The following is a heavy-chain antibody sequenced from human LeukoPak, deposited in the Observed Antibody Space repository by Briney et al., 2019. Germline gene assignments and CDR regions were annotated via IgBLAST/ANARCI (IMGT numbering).Heavy chain of an antibody. Sequence: SETLSLTCTVSGGSISSYYWSWIRQPPGKGLEWIGYIYYSGSTNYNPSLKSRVTISVDTSKNQFSLKLGSVTAADTAVYYCARARMVRGARFDPWGQGTLVTVSS. CDR2: IYYSGST. CDR3: ARARMVRGARFDP. J-gene: IGHJ5*02. V-gene: IGHV4-59*01. CDR1: GGSISSYY. D-gene: IGHD3-10*01.